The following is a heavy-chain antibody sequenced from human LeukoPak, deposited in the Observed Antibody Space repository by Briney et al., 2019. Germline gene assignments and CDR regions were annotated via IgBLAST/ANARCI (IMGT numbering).Heavy chain of an antibody. J-gene: IGHJ3*01. CDR3: AREDDSWGPNNLDL. Sequence: GGSLRLSCAASAFTFSDYSMNWVRQAPGKGLEWIAYIDTSSSTMYYADSVMGRFTISRDNAKESLYLQMNSLRDEDTAVYYCAREDDSWGPNNLDLWGQGTMVTVSS. CDR1: AFTFSDYS. CDR2: IDTSSSTM. D-gene: IGHD7-27*01. V-gene: IGHV3-48*02.